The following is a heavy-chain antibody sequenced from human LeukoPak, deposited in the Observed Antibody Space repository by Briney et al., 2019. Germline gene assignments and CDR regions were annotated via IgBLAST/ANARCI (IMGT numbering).Heavy chain of an antibody. CDR3: ARHEAAAGPRGGDY. D-gene: IGHD6-13*01. CDR2: IYNSGRT. J-gene: IGHJ4*02. Sequence: SETLSLTCTVSGGSISSYYWSWIRQPPGEGLEWIGYIYNSGRTTYSPSLMSRVTISVDTSRNQLSLKLSSVTAADTAVYYCARHEAAAGPRGGDYWGRGTLVTVSS. V-gene: IGHV4-59*08. CDR1: GGSISSYY.